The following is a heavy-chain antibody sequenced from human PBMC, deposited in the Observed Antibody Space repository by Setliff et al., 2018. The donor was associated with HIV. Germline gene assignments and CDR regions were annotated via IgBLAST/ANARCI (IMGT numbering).Heavy chain of an antibody. CDR1: DASISNYH. Sequence: SETLSLTCTVSDASISNYHWSWIRQPPGKGLEWIGYIYTSGSTNYNPSLKSRVTISVDTSKNQFSLKLSSVTAADTAVYYCARVLWNYSSSSDGASHIVYWGQGALVT. CDR2: IYTSGST. V-gene: IGHV4-4*08. CDR3: ARVLWNYSSSSDGASHIVY. J-gene: IGHJ4*02. D-gene: IGHD6-6*01.